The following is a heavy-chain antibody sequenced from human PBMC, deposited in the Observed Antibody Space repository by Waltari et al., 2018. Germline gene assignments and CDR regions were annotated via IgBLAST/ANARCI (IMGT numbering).Heavy chain of an antibody. CDR2: VIPIFGTP. Sequence: QVQLVLSGAEVKQPGASVQVPCQASGGTLATYASTWVRQAPGQGLDWMGGVIPIFGTPNYAPKFQGRVTVSADPSTSTAYLEVRRLISEDTAVYYCAKREIGYAFDIWGHGTMVTVSS. V-gene: IGHV1-69*12. J-gene: IGHJ3*02. CDR1: GGTLATYA. CDR3: AKREIGYAFDI. D-gene: IGHD1-26*01.